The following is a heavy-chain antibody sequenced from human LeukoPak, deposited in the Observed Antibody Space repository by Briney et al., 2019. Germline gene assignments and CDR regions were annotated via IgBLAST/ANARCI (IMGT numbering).Heavy chain of an antibody. J-gene: IGHJ5*02. V-gene: IGHV4-59*01. CDR2: IYYSGST. Sequence: SETLSLTCTVSGGSIRSYYWSWIRQPPGKGLEWIGYIYYSGSTNYNPSLKSRVTISVDTSKNQFSLKLSSVTAADTAVYYCARVPSHGQGWFDPWGQGTLVTVSS. CDR1: GGSIRSYY. CDR3: ARVPSHGQGWFDP.